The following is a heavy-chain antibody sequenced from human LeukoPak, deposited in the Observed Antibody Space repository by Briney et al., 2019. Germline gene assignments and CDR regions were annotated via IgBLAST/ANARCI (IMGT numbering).Heavy chain of an antibody. V-gene: IGHV3-23*01. CDR2: ISDNAYST. CDR1: GFTFSSYA. J-gene: IGHJ4*02. Sequence: GGSLRLFCAASGFTFSSYAMSWVRQAPGKGLEWVSTISDNAYSTYYADSVKGRFTISRDNSKNTLYLQMIGLRADDTAVYSCAKYYYDSSGYYDAAPLDSWGQRTLVTVFS. CDR3: AKYYYDSSGYYDAAPLDS. D-gene: IGHD3-22*01.